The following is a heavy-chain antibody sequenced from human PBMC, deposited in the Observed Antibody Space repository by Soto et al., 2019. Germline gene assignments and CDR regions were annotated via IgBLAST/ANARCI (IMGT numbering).Heavy chain of an antibody. Sequence: GGSLRLSCAASGFSFSNFAMSWVRQAPGTGLEWVSSISGSGDKTYYLDSVKGRFTISRDNSKNTLYLHMNSLGAEDTAAYFCAKDYASTWYWYFDPWGQGTLVTVSS. V-gene: IGHV3-23*01. CDR3: AKDYASTWYWYFDP. D-gene: IGHD6-13*01. J-gene: IGHJ5*02. CDR2: ISGSGDKT. CDR1: GFSFSNFA.